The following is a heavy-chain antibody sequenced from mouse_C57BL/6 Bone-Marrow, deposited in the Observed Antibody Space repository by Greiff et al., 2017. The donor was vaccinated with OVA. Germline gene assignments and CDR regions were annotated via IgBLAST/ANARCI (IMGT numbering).Heavy chain of an antibody. CDR3: AREDSRGFAY. V-gene: IGHV1-69*01. J-gene: IGHJ3*01. Sequence: QVQLQQPGAELVMPGASVKLSCKASGYTFTSYWMHWVKQRPGQGLECIGEIDPSDSYTNYNQKFKGKSTLTVDKSSSTAYMQLSSLTSEDAAVYCCAREDSRGFAYWGQGTLVTVSA. CDR1: GYTFTSYW. CDR2: IDPSDSYT.